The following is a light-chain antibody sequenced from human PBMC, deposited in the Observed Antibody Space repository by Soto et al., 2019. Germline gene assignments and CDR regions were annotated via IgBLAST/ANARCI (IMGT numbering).Light chain of an antibody. CDR3: AAWDDSRNGPV. J-gene: IGLJ2*01. CDR1: SSNIGGNT. V-gene: IGLV1-44*01. CDR2: SNN. Sequence: QSVLTQPPSASGTPGQWVTISCSGSSSNIGGNTVNWYHHLPGTAPTLLIYSNNRRRSGVPDRFSGSKSGTSASLAISGLQSEDEDDDYCAAWDDSRNGPVFGGGTKLTVL.